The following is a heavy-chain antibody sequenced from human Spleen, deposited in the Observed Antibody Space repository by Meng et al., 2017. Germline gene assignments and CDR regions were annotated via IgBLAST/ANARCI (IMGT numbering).Heavy chain of an antibody. D-gene: IGHD1-14*01. J-gene: IGHJ4*02. CDR1: GYTFTGYY. CDR2: INPNSGGT. CDR3: AKAVRTGAYFDH. Sequence: ASVKVSCKASGYTFTGYYMHWVRQAPGQGLEWMGRINPNSGGTNYAQKFQGRVTMTRDTSISTAYMELNSLRAEDTAVYYCAKAVRTGAYFDHWGQGTLVTVSS. V-gene: IGHV1-2*06.